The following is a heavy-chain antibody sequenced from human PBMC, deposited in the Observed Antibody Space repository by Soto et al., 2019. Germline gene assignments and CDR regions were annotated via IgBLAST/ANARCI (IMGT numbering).Heavy chain of an antibody. CDR1: GGSISSGGYY. Sequence: SETLSLTCTVSGGSISSGGYYWSWIRQHPGKGLEWIGYIYYSGSTYYNPSLKSRVTISVDTSKNQFSLKLSSVTAADTAVYYCARETAIFGVVNQGPDYWGQGTLVTVSS. CDR3: ARETAIFGVVNQGPDY. J-gene: IGHJ4*02. D-gene: IGHD3-3*01. V-gene: IGHV4-31*03. CDR2: IYYSGST.